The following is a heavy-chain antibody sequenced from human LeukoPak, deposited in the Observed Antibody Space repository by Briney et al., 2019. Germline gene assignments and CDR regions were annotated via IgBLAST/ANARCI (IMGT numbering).Heavy chain of an antibody. CDR3: ARDGHYGSGSYYNESPFGI. CDR2: IRYDGSNK. D-gene: IGHD3-10*01. CDR1: GVTFSSHG. Sequence: GGSLRLSCVASGVTFSSHGMHWVRQAPGKGLEWVAFIRYDGSNKYYADSVKGRFTISRDNSKNTLYLQMNSLRAEDTAVYYCARDGHYGSGSYYNESPFGIWGQGTMVTVSS. J-gene: IGHJ3*02. V-gene: IGHV3-30*02.